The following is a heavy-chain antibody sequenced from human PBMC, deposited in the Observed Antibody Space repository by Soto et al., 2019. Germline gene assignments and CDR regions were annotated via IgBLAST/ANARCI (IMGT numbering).Heavy chain of an antibody. D-gene: IGHD2-8*01. V-gene: IGHV3-7*04. CDR3: SRGDYHATNGPFSDAFDI. CDR2: IKQDGRAA. J-gene: IGHJ3*02. CDR1: GFSISSCW. Sequence: GGSLCLSCAVSGFSISSCWMNWVRQAPGKGLEWVANIKQDGRAAWYVDSVKGRFTISRDNAKKSLYLQMNSLRVEDTAVYYCSRGDYHATNGPFSDAFDIWGQGTMVTVSS.